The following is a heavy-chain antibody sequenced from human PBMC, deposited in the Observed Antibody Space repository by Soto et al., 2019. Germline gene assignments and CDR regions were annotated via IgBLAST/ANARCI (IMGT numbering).Heavy chain of an antibody. CDR3: ARISGSYYDGMDV. CDR1: GGSISSSNW. J-gene: IGHJ6*02. CDR2: IYHSGST. D-gene: IGHD1-26*01. V-gene: IGHV4-4*02. Sequence: QVQLQESGPGLVKPSGTLSLTCAVSGGSISSSNWWSWVRQPPGKGLEWIGEIYHSGSTNYNPYPKSRVTISLDTSKSQFCLKLSSVTAADTAVYYCARISGSYYDGMDVWGQGTTVTVSS.